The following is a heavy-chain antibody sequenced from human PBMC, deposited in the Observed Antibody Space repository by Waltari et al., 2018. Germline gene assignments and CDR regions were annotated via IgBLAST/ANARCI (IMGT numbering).Heavy chain of an antibody. Sequence: QAQLVQSGPEVKKPGASVRLSCQASGYWFTNYGIGWVRQAPGQGLEWMGWISPYNCDTNYEQNLQGRVTGTADTSTGTAHMDLRSLKSEDTAVYYCVRESSGWFAMDVWGQGTTVTVSS. V-gene: IGHV1-18*04. CDR1: GYWFTNYG. J-gene: IGHJ6*02. CDR3: VRESSGWFAMDV. CDR2: ISPYNCDT. D-gene: IGHD6-19*01.